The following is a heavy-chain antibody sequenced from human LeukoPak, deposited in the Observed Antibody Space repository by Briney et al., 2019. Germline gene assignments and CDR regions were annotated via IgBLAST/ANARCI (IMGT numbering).Heavy chain of an antibody. J-gene: IGHJ6*02. CDR3: VKGNIVVVTAQKQSPNPGYYYGMDV. CDR2: ISSNGGST. CDR1: GFTFSSYA. D-gene: IGHD2-21*02. Sequence: GGSLRLSCSASGFTFSSYAMHWVRQAPGKGLEYVSAISSNGGSTYYADSVKGRFTISRDNSKNTLYLQMSSLRAEDTAVYYCVKGNIVVVTAQKQSPNPGYYYGMDVWGQGTTVTVSS. V-gene: IGHV3-64D*06.